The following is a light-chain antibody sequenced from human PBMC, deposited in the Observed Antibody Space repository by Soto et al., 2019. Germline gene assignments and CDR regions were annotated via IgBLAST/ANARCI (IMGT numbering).Light chain of an antibody. V-gene: IGKV1-5*01. CDR3: QQYNSYWWT. Sequence: DVHLTGSPCTLSASVGDGVTITCRASQSISSWLAWYQQKPGKAPKLLIYDASSLESGVPSRFSGSGSGTEFTLTISSLQPDDFATYYCQQYNSYWWTFGQGTKVDIK. CDR2: DAS. CDR1: QSISSW. J-gene: IGKJ1*01.